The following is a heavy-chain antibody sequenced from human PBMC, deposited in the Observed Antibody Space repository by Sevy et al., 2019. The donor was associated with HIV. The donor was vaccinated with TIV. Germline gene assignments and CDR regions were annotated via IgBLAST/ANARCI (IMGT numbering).Heavy chain of an antibody. Sequence: GGSLRLSCAASGFTFSDHYVVWVRQAPGKGLEWVGRIRNRPNSYTTEYAASVKGRFTISRDDSRNSVYLQMNSLKTQDSAVYYCIRGPNCGVGGCQQISPYCLDVWGKGATVTVSS. CDR1: GFTFSDHY. J-gene: IGHJ6*03. CDR2: IRNRPNSYTT. V-gene: IGHV3-72*01. CDR3: IRGPNCGVGGCQQISPYCLDV. D-gene: IGHD2-15*01.